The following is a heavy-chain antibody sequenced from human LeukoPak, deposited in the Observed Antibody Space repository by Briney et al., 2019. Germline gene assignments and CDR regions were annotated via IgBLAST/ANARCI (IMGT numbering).Heavy chain of an antibody. CDR1: GYTFTGYY. J-gene: IGHJ4*02. D-gene: IGHD6-13*01. CDR3: ARGSSSWYVSESDFDY. CDR2: INPNSSGT. V-gene: IGHV1-2*02. Sequence: ASVKVSCKASGYTFTGYYMHWVRQAPGQGLEWMGWINPNSSGTNYAQKFQGRVTMTRDTSISTAYMELSRLRSDDTAVYYCARGSSSWYVSESDFDYWGQGTLVTVSS.